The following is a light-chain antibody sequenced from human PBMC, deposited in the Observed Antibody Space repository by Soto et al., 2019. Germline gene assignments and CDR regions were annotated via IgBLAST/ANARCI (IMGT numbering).Light chain of an antibody. CDR2: DIS. CDR1: QSVSSY. CDR3: QQSVT. J-gene: IGKJ4*01. V-gene: IGKV3-11*01. Sequence: SLSPGERSTLSCRASQSVSSYLAWYQQKPGQAPRLLIYDISNRATGIPARFSGSGSGTDCTLTISSLEPEDFAVYYCQQSVTFGGGTKVEIK.